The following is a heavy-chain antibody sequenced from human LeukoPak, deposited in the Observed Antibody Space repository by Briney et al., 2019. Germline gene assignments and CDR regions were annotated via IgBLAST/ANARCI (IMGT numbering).Heavy chain of an antibody. Sequence: GASVKVSCKVSGYTLTELSMHWVRQAPGKGLEWMGGFDPEDGETIYAQKFQGRVTMTEDTSTDTAYMELSSLRSEDTAVYYCATGGSMTTVTNDAFDIWGQGTMVTVSS. V-gene: IGHV1-24*01. CDR3: ATGGSMTTVTNDAFDI. CDR2: FDPEDGET. D-gene: IGHD4-17*01. CDR1: GYTLTELS. J-gene: IGHJ3*02.